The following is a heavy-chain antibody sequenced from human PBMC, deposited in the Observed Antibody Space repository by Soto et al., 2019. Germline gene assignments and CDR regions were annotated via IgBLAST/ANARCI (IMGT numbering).Heavy chain of an antibody. Sequence: QVQLVESGGCVGQPGRSLRLSCAASGFTFSPYTMHWVRQTPGKGLEWVAVISYDGSDKNYADSVRGRFTISRDNSKNTLFLQMNSLRAEDTALYYCARGGGFCGADCYKGGIDYWGQGALVTVSS. D-gene: IGHD2-21*02. V-gene: IGHV3-30-3*01. CDR3: ARGGGFCGADCYKGGIDY. CDR2: ISYDGSDK. J-gene: IGHJ4*02. CDR1: GFTFSPYT.